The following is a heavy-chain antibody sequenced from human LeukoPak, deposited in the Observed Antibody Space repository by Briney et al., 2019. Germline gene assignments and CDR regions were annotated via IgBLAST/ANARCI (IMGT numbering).Heavy chain of an antibody. D-gene: IGHD4-17*01. V-gene: IGHV4-39*01. CDR2: IYYSGST. J-gene: IGHJ4*02. CDR3: ARATRDYAYDY. CDR1: GGSISSSSYY. Sequence: PSETLSLTCTVSGGSISSSSYYWGWIRQPPGKGLEWIGSIYYSGSTYYNPSLKSRVTISVDTSKNQFSLKLSSVTAADTAVYYCARATRDYAYDYWGQGTLVTVSS.